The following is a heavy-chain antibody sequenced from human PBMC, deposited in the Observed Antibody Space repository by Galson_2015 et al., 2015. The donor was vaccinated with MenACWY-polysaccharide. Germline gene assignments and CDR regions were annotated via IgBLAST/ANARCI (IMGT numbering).Heavy chain of an antibody. J-gene: IGHJ5*02. CDR1: GYTFPYND. Sequence: SVKVSCKASGYTFPYNDINWVRQATGQRLEWMGLMNPRSGHTEYAQKFQGRVTMTSNTAISTAYMELTSLRSEDTAVYYCARGHYGAWGQGTLVIVSS. CDR3: ARGHYGA. CDR2: MNPRSGHT. V-gene: IGHV1-8*01. D-gene: IGHD3-10*01.